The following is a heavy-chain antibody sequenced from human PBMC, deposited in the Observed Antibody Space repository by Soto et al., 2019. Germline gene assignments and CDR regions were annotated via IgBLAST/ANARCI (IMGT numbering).Heavy chain of an antibody. CDR3: ARDIGMILVHNAFDI. V-gene: IGHV4-38-2*02. J-gene: IGHJ3*02. Sequence: SETLSLTCAVSGYSISSGYYWGWIRQPPGKGLEWIGSIYHSGSTYYNPSLKSRVTISVDTSKNQFSLKLSSVTAADTAVYYCARDIGMILVHNAFDIWGQGTMVTVSS. CDR1: GYSISSGYY. CDR2: IYHSGST. D-gene: IGHD3-22*01.